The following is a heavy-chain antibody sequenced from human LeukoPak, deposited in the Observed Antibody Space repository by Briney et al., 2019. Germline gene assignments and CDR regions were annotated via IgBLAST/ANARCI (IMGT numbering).Heavy chain of an antibody. V-gene: IGHV4-34*01. CDR1: GGSFSGYY. Sequence: SETLSLTCAVYGGSFSGYYWSWIRQPPGKGLEWIGEINHSGSTNYNPSLKSQVTISVDTSKNQFSLKLSSVTAADTAVYYCARGFRFDPWGQGTLVTVSS. CDR2: INHSGST. CDR3: ARGFRFDP. J-gene: IGHJ5*02.